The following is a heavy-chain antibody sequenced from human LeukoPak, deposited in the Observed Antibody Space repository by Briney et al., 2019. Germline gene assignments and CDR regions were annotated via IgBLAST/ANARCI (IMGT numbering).Heavy chain of an antibody. D-gene: IGHD2-15*01. V-gene: IGHV3-30*18. CDR2: ISYDGSNK. CDR3: AKDATSRRSSHLFDY. Sequence: PGRSLRLSCAASGFTFSSYGMHWVRQAPGKGLEWVAVISYDGSNKYYADSVKGRFTISRDNSKNTLYLQMNTQRAEDTAVYYCAKDATSRRSSHLFDYWGQGTLVTVSS. J-gene: IGHJ4*02. CDR1: GFTFSSYG.